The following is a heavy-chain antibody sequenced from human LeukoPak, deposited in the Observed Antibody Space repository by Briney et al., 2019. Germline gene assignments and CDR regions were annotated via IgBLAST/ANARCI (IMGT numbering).Heavy chain of an antibody. D-gene: IGHD3-10*01. CDR3: ARDGSGLAVRGWFDF. J-gene: IGHJ5*01. Sequence: GGSLRLSCVASGFTFNKYGVHWVRQAPGKGLEWVAVIWYDGSYEYFADSVKGRLAISRDNDKNTVTLQMNSLRVEDTAVYYCARDGSGLAVRGWFDFWGQGTLVTVS. V-gene: IGHV3-33*01. CDR1: GFTFNKYG. CDR2: IWYDGSYE.